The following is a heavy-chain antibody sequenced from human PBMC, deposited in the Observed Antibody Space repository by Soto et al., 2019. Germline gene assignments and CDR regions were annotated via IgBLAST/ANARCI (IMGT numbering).Heavy chain of an antibody. CDR3: ARNKVGATGRGYYYYGMDV. Sequence: SETLSLTCAVYGGSFSGYYWSWIRQPPGKGLEWIGEINHSGSTNYNPSLKSRVTISVDTSKNQFSLKLSSVTAADTAVYYCARNKVGATGRGYYYYGMDVWGQGTTVT. J-gene: IGHJ6*02. CDR1: GGSFSGYY. D-gene: IGHD1-26*01. V-gene: IGHV4-34*01. CDR2: INHSGST.